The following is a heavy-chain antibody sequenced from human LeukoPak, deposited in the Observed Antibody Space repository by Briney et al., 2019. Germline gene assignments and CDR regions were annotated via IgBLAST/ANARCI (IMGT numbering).Heavy chain of an antibody. J-gene: IGHJ4*02. CDR1: GYTFTSYG. CDR3: ARDLGDCSGGSCYSYSDYFDY. D-gene: IGHD2-15*01. V-gene: IGHV1-18*01. CDR2: ISAYNGNT. Sequence: ASVKVSCKASGYTFTSYGISWARQAPGQGLEWMGWISAYNGNTNYAQKLQGRVTMTTDTSTSTAYMELRSLRSDDTAVYYCARDLGDCSGGSCYSYSDYFDYWGQGTLVTVSS.